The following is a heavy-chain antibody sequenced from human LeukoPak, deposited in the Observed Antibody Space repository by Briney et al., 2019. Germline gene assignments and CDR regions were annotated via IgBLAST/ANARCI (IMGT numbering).Heavy chain of an antibody. CDR1: GGSISSGDYY. V-gene: IGHV4-30-4*01. CDR3: ASSSSWGYYGMDV. CDR2: IYYSGST. J-gene: IGHJ6*02. D-gene: IGHD6-13*01. Sequence: SETLSLTRTVSGGSISSGDYYWSWIRQPPGKGLEWIGYIYYSGSTYYNPSLKSRVTISVDTSKNQFSLKLSSVTAADTAVYYCASSSSWGYYGMDVWGQGTTVTVSS.